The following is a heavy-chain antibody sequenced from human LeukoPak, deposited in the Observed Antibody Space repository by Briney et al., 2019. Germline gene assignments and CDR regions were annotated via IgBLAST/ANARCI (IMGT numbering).Heavy chain of an antibody. CDR2: IWYDGSNK. D-gene: IGHD1-26*01. CDR1: GFTFSSYG. J-gene: IGHJ4*02. CDR3: ARDRWELLGPFDY. V-gene: IGHV3-33*01. Sequence: GRSLRLSCAASGFTFSSYGMDWVRQAPGKGLEWVAVIWYDGSNKYYADSVKGRLTISRDNSKNTLYLQMNSLRAEDTAVYYCARDRWELLGPFDYWGQGTLVTVSS.